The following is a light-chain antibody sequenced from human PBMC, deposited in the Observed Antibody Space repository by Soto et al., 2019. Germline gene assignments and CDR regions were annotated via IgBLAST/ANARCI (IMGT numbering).Light chain of an antibody. CDR1: QTISSW. V-gene: IGKV1-5*03. J-gene: IGKJ1*01. Sequence: DIQMTQSPSTLSASVGDRVTITCRASQTISSWLAWYQQKPGKAPKLLIYKASSLDSGVPSRFSGSGSGTEFTLTINSLQPDDFATYYCQQYNSYSWTFGQGTQVEIK. CDR2: KAS. CDR3: QQYNSYSWT.